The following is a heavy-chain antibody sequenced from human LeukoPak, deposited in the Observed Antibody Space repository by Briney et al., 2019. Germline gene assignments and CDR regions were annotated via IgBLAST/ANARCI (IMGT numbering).Heavy chain of an antibody. CDR3: AGDHQDYGANSALWY. CDR1: GVSISRYY. CDR2: IQTSGST. V-gene: IGHV4-4*07. Sequence: SETLSLTCTVSGVSISRYYWSWIRQPAGKGLQWIGCIQTSGSTNYNPSLESRIIMSVDTSKNQFSLKLTSVTAADTAVYYCAGDHQDYGANSALWYWGQGTLVIVSS. J-gene: IGHJ4*02. D-gene: IGHD4-23*01.